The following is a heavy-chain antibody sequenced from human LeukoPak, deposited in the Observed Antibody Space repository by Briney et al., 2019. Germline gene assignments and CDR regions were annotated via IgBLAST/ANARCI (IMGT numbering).Heavy chain of an antibody. V-gene: IGHV3-74*01. D-gene: IGHD1-20*01. Sequence: QRGGSLRLSCAASGFTFSNYWMHWVRQAPGKGLVWVSHINSDGTNTDYADSVKGRFVISRDNAKNTLFLQMNSLRAEDTAVYYCAITATEGYWGQGSLVTVSS. CDR3: AITATEGY. J-gene: IGHJ4*02. CDR2: INSDGTNT. CDR1: GFTFSNYW.